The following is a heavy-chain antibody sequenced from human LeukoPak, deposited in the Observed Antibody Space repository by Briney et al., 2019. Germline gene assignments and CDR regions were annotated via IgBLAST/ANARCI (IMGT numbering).Heavy chain of an antibody. V-gene: IGHV4-4*07. CDR2: IYTSGST. CDR1: GGSISSYY. CDR3: AREGGDYDSSGYSRIFGY. Sequence: SETLSLTCTVSGGSISSYYWSWIRQPAGKGLEWIGRIYTSGSTNYNPSLKSRVTMSVDTSKNQFSLKLSSVTAADTAVYYCAREGGDYDSSGYSRIFGYWGQGTLVTVSS. D-gene: IGHD3-22*01. J-gene: IGHJ4*02.